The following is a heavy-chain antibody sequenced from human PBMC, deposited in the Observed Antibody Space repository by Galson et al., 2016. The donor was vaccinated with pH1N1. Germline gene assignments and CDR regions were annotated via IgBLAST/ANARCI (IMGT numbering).Heavy chain of an antibody. D-gene: IGHD3-16*01. CDR2: IHNRNAGYTT. V-gene: IGHV3-72*01. CDR1: GIIFSDYY. J-gene: IGHJ4*02. CDR3: VRDNYGPDY. Sequence: SLRLSCAASGIIFSDYYMDWVRQAPGKGLEWVGRIHNRNAGYTTNYAASVDGRFAISRDDSKNSLYLQMDSVRTEDTALYYCVRDNYGPDYWGQGTLVTVSS.